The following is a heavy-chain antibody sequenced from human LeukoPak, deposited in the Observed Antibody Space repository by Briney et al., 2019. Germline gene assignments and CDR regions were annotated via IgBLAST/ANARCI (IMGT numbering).Heavy chain of an antibody. Sequence: GGSLRLSCAASGFTFSSYSMNWVRQAPGKGLEWVSSISSSSSYIYYADSVKGRFTISRDNAKNSLYLQMNSLRAEDTAVYYCASSSAYYYDSSGYSFDYWGQGTLVTVSS. J-gene: IGHJ4*02. D-gene: IGHD3-22*01. CDR3: ASSSAYYYDSSGYSFDY. CDR1: GFTFSSYS. CDR2: ISSSSSYI. V-gene: IGHV3-21*01.